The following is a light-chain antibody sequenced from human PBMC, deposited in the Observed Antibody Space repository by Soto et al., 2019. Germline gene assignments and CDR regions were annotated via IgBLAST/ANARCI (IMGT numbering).Light chain of an antibody. CDR2: VAS. V-gene: IGKV3-15*01. J-gene: IGKJ4*01. CDR1: QSVNIN. CDR3: QQYNNWPLT. Sequence: EIVMTQSPATLSVSPGERATLSCRASQSVNINLAWYQQKPGQAPSLLISVASTRATGIPARFSGSGSGIEFTLTISSLQSEDFAVYYCQQYNNWPLTFGGGTKVEIK.